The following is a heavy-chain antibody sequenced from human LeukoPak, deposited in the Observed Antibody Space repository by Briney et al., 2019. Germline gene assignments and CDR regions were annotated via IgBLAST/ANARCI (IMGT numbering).Heavy chain of an antibody. J-gene: IGHJ6*02. V-gene: IGHV1-8*02. D-gene: IGHD3-3*01. CDR1: GYTFTSYG. CDR3: AGRRLYYDFWSGYRDYYYYGMDV. Sequence: ASAKVSCKASGYTFTSYGISWVRQATGQGLEWMGWMNPNSGNTGYAQKFQGRVTMTRNTSISTAYMELSSLRSEDTAVYYCAGRRLYYDFWSGYRDYYYYGMDVWGQGTTVTVSS. CDR2: MNPNSGNT.